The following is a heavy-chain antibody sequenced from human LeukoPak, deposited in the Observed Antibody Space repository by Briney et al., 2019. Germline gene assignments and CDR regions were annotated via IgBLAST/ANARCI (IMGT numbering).Heavy chain of an antibody. D-gene: IGHD1-7*01. CDR1: GGSISSYY. V-gene: IGHV4-4*07. J-gene: IGHJ6*03. CDR2: IYTSGST. Sequence: SETLSLTCTVSGGSISSYYWSWIRQPAGKGLEWIGRIYTSGSTNYNPSLKSRVTISVDTSKSQFSLKLSSVTAADTAVYYCARDLTTNWNYVSYYYMDVWGKGTTVTVS. CDR3: ARDLTTNWNYVSYYYMDV.